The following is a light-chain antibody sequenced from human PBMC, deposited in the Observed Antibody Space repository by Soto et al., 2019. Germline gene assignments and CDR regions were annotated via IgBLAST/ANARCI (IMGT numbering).Light chain of an antibody. Sequence: QSVLTQPASVSGSPGHSITISCTGTSSDIGGYNYVSWYQQHPGKVPKLMIFEVSNRPSGVSYRFSGSKSGNTASLTISGLQAEDEADYYCSSYTGSSTLYVFGTGTKVTVL. V-gene: IGLV2-14*01. CDR2: EVS. J-gene: IGLJ1*01. CDR3: SSYTGSSTLYV. CDR1: SSDIGGYNY.